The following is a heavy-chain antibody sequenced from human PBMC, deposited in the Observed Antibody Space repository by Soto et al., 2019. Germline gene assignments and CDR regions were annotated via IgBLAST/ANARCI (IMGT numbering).Heavy chain of an antibody. CDR2: IYYSGGT. J-gene: IGHJ3*02. CDR3: ARRYSGYDDAFDI. CDR1: GGSINNYY. Sequence: QVQLQESGPGLVKPSETLSLTCTVSGGSINNYYWSWIRQPPGKGLEWIGYIYYSGGTNYNPSLKGRCTTSVDTSNSQFSLKLSSVTAADTAVYYCARRYSGYDDAFDIWGQGTMVTVSS. D-gene: IGHD5-12*01. V-gene: IGHV4-59*01.